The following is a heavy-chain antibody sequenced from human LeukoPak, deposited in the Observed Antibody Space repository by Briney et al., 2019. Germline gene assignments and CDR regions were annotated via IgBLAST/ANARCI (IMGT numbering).Heavy chain of an antibody. Sequence: SETLSLTCAVYGGSFSGYYWSWIRQPPGKGLEWIGEINHSGSTNYNPSLKSRVTISVDTSKNQFSLKLSSVTAADTAVYYCARGRTGYHLLPTKKDYSYYYVDVWDKGTTVTVSS. V-gene: IGHV4-34*01. CDR1: GGSFSGYY. J-gene: IGHJ6*03. CDR2: INHSGST. D-gene: IGHD2-2*01. CDR3: ARGRTGYHLLPTKKDYSYYYVDV.